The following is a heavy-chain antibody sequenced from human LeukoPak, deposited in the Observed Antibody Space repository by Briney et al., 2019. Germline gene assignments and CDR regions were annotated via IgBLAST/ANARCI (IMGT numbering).Heavy chain of an antibody. Sequence: GGSLRLSCAASGFTFSSYWMTWVRQAPGKGLEWVATIKQDGSERYYVDSVKGRFSISRDNARNSLYLQMNSLRAEDTAVYYCARVYSSDWPTRFDYWSQGTLVTVSS. J-gene: IGHJ4*02. V-gene: IGHV3-7*01. CDR3: ARVYSSDWPTRFDY. D-gene: IGHD6-19*01. CDR2: IKQDGSER. CDR1: GFTFSSYW.